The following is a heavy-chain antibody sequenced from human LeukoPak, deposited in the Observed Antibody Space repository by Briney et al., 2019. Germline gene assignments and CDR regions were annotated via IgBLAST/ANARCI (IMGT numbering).Heavy chain of an antibody. CDR3: ARDETACLSGWYGDNWFDP. Sequence: PGGPLRLSCAASGFTFSSYAMHWVRQAPGKGLEWVAVISYDGSNKYYADSVKGRFTISRDNSKNTLYLQMNSLRAEDTAVYYCARDETACLSGWYGDNWFDPWGQGTLVTVSS. J-gene: IGHJ5*02. D-gene: IGHD6-19*01. CDR2: ISYDGSNK. V-gene: IGHV3-30-3*01. CDR1: GFTFSSYA.